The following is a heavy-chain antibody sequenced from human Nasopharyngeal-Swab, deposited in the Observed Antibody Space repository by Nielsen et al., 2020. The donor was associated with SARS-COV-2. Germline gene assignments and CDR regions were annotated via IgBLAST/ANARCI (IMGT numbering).Heavy chain of an antibody. CDR1: GYTFTSYY. CDR3: ASGGSGVATAMVPPFNY. V-gene: IGHV1-46*01. CDR2: INPSGVST. D-gene: IGHD5-18*01. Sequence: LVKVSCKASGYTFTSYYMHWVRQAPGQGLEWMGIINPSGVSTTYAQKFQGRVTMTRDTSTSTVYMELSSLRSEDTAVYYCASGGSGVATAMVPPFNYWGQGTLVTVSS. J-gene: IGHJ4*02.